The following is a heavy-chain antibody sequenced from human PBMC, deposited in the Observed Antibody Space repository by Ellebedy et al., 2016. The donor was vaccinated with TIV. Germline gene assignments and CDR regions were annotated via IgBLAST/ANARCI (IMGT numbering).Heavy chain of an antibody. V-gene: IGHV3-21*05. J-gene: IGHJ4*02. Sequence: GESLKISXAASGFKYRRSAVSWVRQAPGKGLEWLSFIGQSENDKHYADSVKGRFTVSRDNAKNSLYLQMNSLRAEDTAVYYCATDTPGVEDFDYWGQGTLVTVSS. CDR1: GFKYRRSA. CDR3: ATDTPGVEDFDY. D-gene: IGHD2-15*01. CDR2: IGQSENDK.